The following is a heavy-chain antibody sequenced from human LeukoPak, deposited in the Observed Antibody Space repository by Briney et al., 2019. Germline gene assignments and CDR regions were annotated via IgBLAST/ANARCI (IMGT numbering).Heavy chain of an antibody. CDR3: ARVADYYDSSGIFDY. D-gene: IGHD3-22*01. Sequence: PSETLSLTCTVSGGSISSYYWSWIRQPPGKGLEWIGYIYYSGSTNYNPSLKSRVTISVDTSKNQFSLKLSSVTAADTAVYYCARVADYYDSSGIFDYWGQGTLVTVSS. CDR2: IYYSGST. V-gene: IGHV4-59*01. CDR1: GGSISSYY. J-gene: IGHJ4*02.